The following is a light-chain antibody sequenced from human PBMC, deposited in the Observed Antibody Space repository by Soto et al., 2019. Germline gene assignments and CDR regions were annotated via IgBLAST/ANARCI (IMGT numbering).Light chain of an antibody. CDR1: QTVRNNY. Sequence: EFVLTQSPGTLSLSPGERATLSCRASQTVRNNYLAWYQQKPGQAPRLLIYDASSRATGIPDRFSGGGSGTDFTLTISRLEPEDFAVYYCQQYDTFGQGTKLEIK. CDR2: DAS. J-gene: IGKJ2*01. V-gene: IGKV3-20*01. CDR3: QQYDT.